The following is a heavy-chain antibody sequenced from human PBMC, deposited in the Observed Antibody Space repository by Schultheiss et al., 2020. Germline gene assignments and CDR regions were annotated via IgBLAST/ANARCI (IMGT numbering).Heavy chain of an antibody. D-gene: IGHD3-9*01. Sequence: GGSLRLSCSASGFTFSDYYMNWVRQAPGKGLEWVSSISSSSTIYYADSVKGRFTISRDNAKNSLYLQMNTLRAEDTAVYYCARGYDILTGYYMVGGYYYYGMDVWGQGTTVTVSS. CDR3: ARGYDILTGYYMVGGYYYYGMDV. CDR2: ISSSSTI. CDR1: GFTFSDYY. V-gene: IGHV3-69-1*01. J-gene: IGHJ6*01.